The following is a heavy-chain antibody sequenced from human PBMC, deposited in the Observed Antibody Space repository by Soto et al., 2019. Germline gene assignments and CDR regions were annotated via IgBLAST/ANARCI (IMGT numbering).Heavy chain of an antibody. J-gene: IGHJ2*01. CDR1: GGTFSSYA. D-gene: IGHD3-9*01. CDR2: IIPIFGTA. V-gene: IGHV1-69*01. CDR3: ARAHYDILTGYLPKGYFDL. Sequence: QVQLVQSGAEVKKPGSSVKVSCKAYGGTFSSYAISWVRQAPGQGREWMGGIIPIFGTANYAQKFQGRVTITADESTSTAYMELSSLRSEDTAVYYCARAHYDILTGYLPKGYFDLWGRGTLVTVSS.